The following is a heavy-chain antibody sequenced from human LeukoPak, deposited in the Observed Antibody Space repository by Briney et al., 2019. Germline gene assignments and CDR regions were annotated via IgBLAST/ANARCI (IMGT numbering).Heavy chain of an antibody. Sequence: GGSLRLSCAASGFTFSTYWMHWVRQTPGKGLVWVSAISGSGLSPYYAGAVKGRFTISRDNSKNTLYLQMNSLRAEDTAVYYCAKGSQSSSWNFDYWGQGTLVTVSS. CDR1: GFTFSTYW. V-gene: IGHV3-23*01. CDR2: ISGSGLSP. CDR3: AKGSQSSSWNFDY. D-gene: IGHD6-13*01. J-gene: IGHJ4*02.